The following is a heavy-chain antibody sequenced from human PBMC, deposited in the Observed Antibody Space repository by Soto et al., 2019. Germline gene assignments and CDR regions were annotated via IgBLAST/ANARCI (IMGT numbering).Heavy chain of an antibody. D-gene: IGHD2-8*01. J-gene: IGHJ1*01. CDR2: IKQDGSEK. V-gene: IGHV3-7*01. CDR3: SRALIGYSIKY. Sequence: EVQLVESGGGLVQPGGSLRLSCAASGFTFSSYWMIWVRQAPGKGLEWVANIKQDGSEKYYVDSVKGRFTISRDNAKNSLSLQMSSLRAEDTAVYYGSRALIGYSIKYWGQGTLVTVSS. CDR1: GFTFSSYW.